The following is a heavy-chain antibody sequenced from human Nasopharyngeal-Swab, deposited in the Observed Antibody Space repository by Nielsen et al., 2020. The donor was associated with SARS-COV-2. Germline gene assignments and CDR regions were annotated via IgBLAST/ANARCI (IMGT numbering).Heavy chain of an antibody. CDR2: IKEDGSEK. V-gene: IGHV3-7*03. J-gene: IGHJ4*02. Sequence: GESLKISCGASGLSLSNYWMSWVRQAPGKGLDWVANIKEDGSEKYYVDSVKGRFTISRDNAKNSLYLQMNSLRVEDTAIYYCARGQGPDEYWGQGTLVTVSS. CDR3: ARGQGPDEY. CDR1: GLSLSNYW.